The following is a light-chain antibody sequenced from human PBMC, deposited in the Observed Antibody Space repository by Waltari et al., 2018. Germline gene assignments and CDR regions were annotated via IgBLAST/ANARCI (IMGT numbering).Light chain of an antibody. CDR3: QQYNNWPPWT. Sequence: EIVMTQSPATLSVSPGERATLSCRASQSVSSNLAWYQQNPGQAPRLLLYGASTRATGIPARFSGSGSGTEFTLTISSLQSEDCAVYYCQQYNNWPPWTFGQGTKVEIK. V-gene: IGKV3-15*01. J-gene: IGKJ1*01. CDR2: GAS. CDR1: QSVSSN.